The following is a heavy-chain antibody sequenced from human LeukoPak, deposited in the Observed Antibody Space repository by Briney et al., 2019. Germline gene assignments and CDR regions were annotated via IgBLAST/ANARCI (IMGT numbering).Heavy chain of an antibody. J-gene: IGHJ3*01. CDR1: GGSITTGGFY. CDR3: ARGGDYDDLTGYTISSFDV. CDR2: IFNSGDT. Sequence: SETLSLTCTVSGGSITTGGFYWNWIRQHPEKGLEYLGYIFNSGDTYYNPSLGGRLTLSLDTSKNQFSLKLTSVTVADTAVYFCARGGDYDDLTGYTISSFDVWGHGTRVTVSS. D-gene: IGHD3-9*01. V-gene: IGHV4-31*03.